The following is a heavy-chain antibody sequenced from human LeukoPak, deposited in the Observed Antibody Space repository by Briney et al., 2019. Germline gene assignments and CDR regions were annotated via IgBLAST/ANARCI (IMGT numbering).Heavy chain of an antibody. V-gene: IGHV1-2*02. CDR3: ARGLIQLWSGYSFYMDV. J-gene: IGHJ6*03. CDR2: INPNSGGT. Sequence: GASVKVSCKASGYTFTGYYIHWVRQAPGQGLEWMGWINPNSGGTNFTQRFQGRVTMTRDTSITTAYMELRRLRSDDTAMYFCARGLIQLWSGYSFYMDVWGKGTSVIISS. CDR1: GYTFTGYY. D-gene: IGHD5-18*01.